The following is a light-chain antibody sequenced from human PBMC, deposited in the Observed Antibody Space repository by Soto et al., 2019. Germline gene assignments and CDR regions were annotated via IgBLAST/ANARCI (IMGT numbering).Light chain of an antibody. J-gene: IGKJ4*01. Sequence: DIQMTQSPSSVSASVGDRVTITCRASQDISSWLAWYQQKPGKAPKLLIHDASSLESGVPSRFSGSGSGTDFTLTISSLQPEDFATYYSRQINSFPLTFGGGTKVEIK. CDR1: QDISSW. CDR2: DAS. CDR3: RQINSFPLT. V-gene: IGKV1D-12*01.